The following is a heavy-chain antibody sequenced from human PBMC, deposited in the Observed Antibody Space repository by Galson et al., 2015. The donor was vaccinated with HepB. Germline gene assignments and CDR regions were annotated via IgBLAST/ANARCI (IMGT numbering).Heavy chain of an antibody. CDR1: ESSFRSSW. CDR2: ISSSSSTI. J-gene: IGHJ4*02. Sequence: SLRLSCAASESSFRSSWMNWVRQAPGKGLEWVSYISSSSSTIYYADSVKGRFTISRDNAKNSLYLQMNSLRAEDTAVYYCATTNRVGATTPFSYWGQGTLVTVSS. V-gene: IGHV3-48*01. D-gene: IGHD1-26*01. CDR3: ATTNRVGATTPFSY.